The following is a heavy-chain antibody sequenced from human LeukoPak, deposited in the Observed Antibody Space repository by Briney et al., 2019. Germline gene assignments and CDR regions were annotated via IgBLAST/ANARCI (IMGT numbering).Heavy chain of an antibody. CDR1: GYTFTNYD. CDR3: ARGRRYSGSWYPDY. V-gene: IGHV1-8*03. CDR2: MNPNTGQT. D-gene: IGHD6-13*01. J-gene: IGHJ4*02. Sequence: ASVKVSCKASGYTFTNYDINWVRQATGQGLEWMGWMNPNTGQTGYAQKFQGRVTNTRNTSISTAYMELSSLRSEDTAVYFCARGRRYSGSWYPDYWGQGILVTVSS.